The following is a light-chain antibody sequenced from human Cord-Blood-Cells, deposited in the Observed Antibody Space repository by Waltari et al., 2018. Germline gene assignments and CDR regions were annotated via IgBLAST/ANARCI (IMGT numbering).Light chain of an antibody. CDR1: QSVSSY. CDR3: QQRSNWPPIT. J-gene: IGKJ5*01. Sequence: DIVLTQSPATLSLSPGERAPLSCRASQSVSSYFAWYQQKPGQAPRLLIYDASNRATGIPARFSGSGSGTDFTLTISSLEPEDFAVYYCQQRSNWPPITFGQGTRLEIK. V-gene: IGKV3-11*01. CDR2: DAS.